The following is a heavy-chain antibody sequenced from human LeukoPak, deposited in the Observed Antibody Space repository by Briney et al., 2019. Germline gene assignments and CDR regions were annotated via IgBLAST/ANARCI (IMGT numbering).Heavy chain of an antibody. Sequence: SETLSLTCAVYGGSFSGYYWSWIRQPPGKGLEWIGEINHGGSTNYNPSLKSRVTISVDTSKNQFSLKLSSVTAADTAVYYCARGGGGYCSGGSCFDFDYWGQGTLVTVSS. CDR1: GGSFSGYY. V-gene: IGHV4-34*01. CDR3: ARGGGGYCSGGSCFDFDY. J-gene: IGHJ4*02. CDR2: INHGGST. D-gene: IGHD2-15*01.